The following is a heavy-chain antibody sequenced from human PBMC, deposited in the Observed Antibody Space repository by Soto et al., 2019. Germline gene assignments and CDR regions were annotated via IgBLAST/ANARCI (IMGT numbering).Heavy chain of an antibody. CDR2: IYYSGST. V-gene: IGHV4-31*03. D-gene: IGHD3-22*01. CDR3: ATNGDYYDSSGPKYFPH. CDR1: GGSISTGGYY. Sequence: TSETLWLTCTVSGGSISTGGYYWSWIRQHPGKGLECIGYIYYSGSTYYNPSLKSRVTISVDTSKNQFSLKLSSVTAADTAVYYCATNGDYYDSSGPKYFPHWGKVPLVTVS. J-gene: IGHJ1*01.